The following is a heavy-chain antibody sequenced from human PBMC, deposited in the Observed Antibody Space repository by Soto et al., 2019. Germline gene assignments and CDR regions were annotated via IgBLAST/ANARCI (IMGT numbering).Heavy chain of an antibody. D-gene: IGHD3-3*01. V-gene: IGHV4-4*07. Sequence: PSETLSLTCSVSGDTISGYYWTWIRQPAGKGLEWIGRIYSSGITKYNPSLQSRVTMSLDTSNNQFSLRLTSVTAADTAVYYCARGQRFSDWFDPWGQGTLVTVSS. CDR1: GDTISGYY. CDR3: ARGQRFSDWFDP. J-gene: IGHJ5*02. CDR2: IYSSGIT.